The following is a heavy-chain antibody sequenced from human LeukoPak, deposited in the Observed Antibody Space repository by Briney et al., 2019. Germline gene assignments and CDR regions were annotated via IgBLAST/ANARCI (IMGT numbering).Heavy chain of an antibody. CDR2: IRYDGSNK. D-gene: IGHD3-3*01. CDR3: AKDLYDFWSGTDY. J-gene: IGHJ4*02. CDR1: GFTFSSYW. Sequence: QPGGSLRLSCAASGFTFSSYWMSWVRQAPGKGLEWVAFIRYDGSNKYYADSVKGRFTISRDNSKNTLYLQMNSLRAEDTAVYYCAKDLYDFWSGTDYWGQGTLVTVSS. V-gene: IGHV3-30*02.